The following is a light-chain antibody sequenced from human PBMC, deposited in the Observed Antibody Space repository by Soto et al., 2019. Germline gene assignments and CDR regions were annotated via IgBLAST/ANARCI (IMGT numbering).Light chain of an antibody. CDR1: SSDVGVDDY. CDR2: EVS. Sequence: QSALTQPASVSGSPGQSITLSCTGTSSDVGVDDYVSWYQQHPGKVPKLVIYEVSNRPSGVSNRFSGSKSGNTASLTVSGLHADDEADYYCTSYTSRNTLVFGRGTKVTVL. V-gene: IGLV2-14*01. J-gene: IGLJ1*01. CDR3: TSYTSRNTLV.